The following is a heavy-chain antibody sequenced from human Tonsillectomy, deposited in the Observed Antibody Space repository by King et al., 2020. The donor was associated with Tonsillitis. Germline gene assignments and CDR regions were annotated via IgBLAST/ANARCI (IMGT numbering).Heavy chain of an antibody. CDR3: AHERLLDAEGGFDY. CDR1: GFSLNTTAVG. Sequence: TLKESGPTLVKPKQTLTLTCTFSGFSLNTTAVGVGWIRQPPGKALEWLALIYWDDDKRYSPSLKGRLTITKDTSKSQVVLTMTNMDPVDTATYYCAHERLLDAEGGFDYWGQGTLVTVSS. CDR2: IYWDDDK. V-gene: IGHV2-5*02. J-gene: IGHJ4*02. D-gene: IGHD2-15*01.